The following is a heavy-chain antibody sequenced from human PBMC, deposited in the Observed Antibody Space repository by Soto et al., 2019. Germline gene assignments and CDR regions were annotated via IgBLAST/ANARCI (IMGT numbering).Heavy chain of an antibody. D-gene: IGHD4-4*01. J-gene: IGHJ6*02. CDR3: AKGELYSNYYYYAMDV. CDR2: ITGSGGRT. CDR1: GFTFSSYA. V-gene: IGHV3-23*01. Sequence: GGSLRLSCAASGFTFSSYAMTWVRQAPGKGLEWVSAITGSGGRTNYADSVRGRFTISRDNSKDTLYLEMNSLRAEDTAVYYCAKGELYSNYYYYAMDVWGQGTTVTVSS.